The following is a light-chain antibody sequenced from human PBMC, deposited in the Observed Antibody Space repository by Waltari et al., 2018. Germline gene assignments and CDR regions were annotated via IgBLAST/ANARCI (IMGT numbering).Light chain of an antibody. CDR2: EVS. Sequence: QSALTQPPSAYGSPGQSVTISCTGTSTDVGGYNSVSWYQPHPGKAPKLMIYEVSKRPSGVPDRFSGSKSGYTASLTVSGLQAEDEADYFCSSYAGSNNVVFGGGTKLTVL. V-gene: IGLV2-8*01. CDR1: STDVGGYNS. J-gene: IGLJ2*01. CDR3: SSYAGSNNVV.